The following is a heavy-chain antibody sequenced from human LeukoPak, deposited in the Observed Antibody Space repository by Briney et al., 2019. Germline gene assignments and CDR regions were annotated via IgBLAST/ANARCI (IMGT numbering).Heavy chain of an antibody. CDR1: RFTFSSYA. Sequence: GGSLRLSCAASRFTFSSYAMSWVRQAPGKGLEWVSAISASGYSTYYADSVKGRFTISRDNSKKTLYLQMNSLRAEDTAIFYCAKDVYNWNFYFDYWGQGTLVTVSS. CDR2: ISASGYST. D-gene: IGHD1-7*01. CDR3: AKDVYNWNFYFDY. J-gene: IGHJ4*02. V-gene: IGHV3-23*01.